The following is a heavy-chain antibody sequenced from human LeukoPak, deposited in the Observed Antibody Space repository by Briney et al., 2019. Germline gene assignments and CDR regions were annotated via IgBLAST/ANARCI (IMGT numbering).Heavy chain of an antibody. V-gene: IGHV3-21*01. CDR2: ISSSSSYI. CDR3: ARDYYDSSGYYTVFDY. Sequence: PGGSLRLSCAASGFTFSSYSMNWVRQAPGKGLEWVSSISSSSSYIYYADSVKGRFTISRDNAKNSLYLQMNSLRAEDTAVYYCARDYYDSSGYYTVFDYWGQGTLVTVSS. J-gene: IGHJ4*02. CDR1: GFTFSSYS. D-gene: IGHD3-22*01.